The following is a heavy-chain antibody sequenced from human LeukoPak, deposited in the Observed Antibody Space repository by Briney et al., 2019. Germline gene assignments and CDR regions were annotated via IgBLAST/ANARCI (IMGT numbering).Heavy chain of an antibody. CDR2: INRDGSKN. V-gene: IGHV3-7*03. J-gene: IGHJ3*01. CDR3: ARDSSPYCGDDCYFDAFDL. CDR1: EFTFGSYW. D-gene: IGHD2-21*02. Sequence: GGSLRLSCAASEFTFGSYWMTWVRQAPGKGLEWVANINRDGSKNHFVDSVKGRFTISRDNAKNFLYLQMNSLRAEDMAVYVCARDSSPYCGDDCYFDAFDLWGQGTMVTVSS.